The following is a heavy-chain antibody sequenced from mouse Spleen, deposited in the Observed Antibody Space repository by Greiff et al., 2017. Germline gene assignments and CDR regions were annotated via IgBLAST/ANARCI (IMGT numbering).Heavy chain of an antibody. CDR1: GYSFTDYN. Sequence: EVKLQESGPELVKPGASVKISCKASGYSFTDYNMNWVKQSNGKSLEWIGVINPNYGTTSYNQKFKGKATLTVDQSSSTAYMQLNSLTSEDSAVYYCARGDYGSSYEFAYWGQGTLVTVSA. J-gene: IGHJ3*01. V-gene: IGHV1-39*01. D-gene: IGHD1-1*01. CDR3: ARGDYGSSYEFAY. CDR2: INPNYGTT.